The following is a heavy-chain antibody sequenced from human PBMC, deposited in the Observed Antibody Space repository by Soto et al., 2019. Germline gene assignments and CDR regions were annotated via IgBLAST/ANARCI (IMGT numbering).Heavy chain of an antibody. D-gene: IGHD3-22*01. Sequence: GGARRLSCAASGFTFSKAWMSWVRQAPGKGLEWVGRIKSKTDGGTTDYAAPVKGRFTISGDDSKNTLYLQMNSLKTEDTGVYYCLYYHPPSGSVYSGQAPLLTLSS. CDR1: GFTFSKAW. J-gene: IGHJ4*02. CDR3: LYYHPPSGSVY. V-gene: IGHV3-15*01. CDR2: IKSKTDGGTT.